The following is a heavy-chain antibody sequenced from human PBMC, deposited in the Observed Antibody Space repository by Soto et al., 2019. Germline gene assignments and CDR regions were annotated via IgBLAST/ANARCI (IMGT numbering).Heavy chain of an antibody. CDR1: GGSFSGYY. J-gene: IGHJ4*02. CDR3: ASMRASDSSGYLRYMSAY. V-gene: IGHV4-34*01. D-gene: IGHD3-22*01. Sequence: SETLSLTCAVYGGSFSGYYWSWIRQPPGKGLEWIGEINHSGSTNYNPSLKSRVTISVDTSKNQFSLKLSSVTAADTAVYYCASMRASDSSGYLRYMSAYWGQGTLVTVSS. CDR2: INHSGST.